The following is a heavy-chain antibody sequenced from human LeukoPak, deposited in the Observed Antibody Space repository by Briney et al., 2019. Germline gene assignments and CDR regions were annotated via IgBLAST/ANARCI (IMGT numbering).Heavy chain of an antibody. CDR3: ARTPVGRQFDS. V-gene: IGHV4-61*01. D-gene: IGHD2-2*01. CDR1: GGSVSSATYY. CDR2: VYYSGGT. Sequence: SETLSLTCTVSGGSVSSATYYWSWIRQPPGRGLEWIGYVYYSGGTTYNPSLKSRVTISVDTSKNQFSLKLRSVIAADTAVYYCARTPVGRQFDSWGQGTLATVSS. J-gene: IGHJ5*01.